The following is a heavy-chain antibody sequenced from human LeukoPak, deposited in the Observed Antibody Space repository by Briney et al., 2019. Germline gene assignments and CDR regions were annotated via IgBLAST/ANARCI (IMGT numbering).Heavy chain of an antibody. CDR2: ISGSGDNT. J-gene: IGHJ4*02. CDR3: AKNAGVGSSWSFDY. Sequence: GGSLRLSCAASGFTFSSYAMSWVRQAPGKGLEWVSVISGSGDNTYYADSVKGRFTISRDNSKNTLYLQMNSLRAEDTAVYYCAKNAGVGSSWSFDYWGQGTLVTVSS. D-gene: IGHD6-13*01. CDR1: GFTFSSYA. V-gene: IGHV3-23*01.